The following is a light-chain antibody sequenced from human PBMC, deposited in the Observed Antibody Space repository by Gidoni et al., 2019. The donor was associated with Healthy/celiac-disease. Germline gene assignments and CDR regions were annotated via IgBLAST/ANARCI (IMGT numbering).Light chain of an antibody. CDR3: QQSYSTPWT. J-gene: IGKJ1*01. CDR1: QSISSY. Sequence: DIQMTQSPSSLSASVGDRVTITCRGSQSISSYLNWDPQKPGKAPKLLIYAASSLQSGVPSRFSGSGSGTDFTLTISSLQTEDFATYYCQQSYSTPWTFGQGTKVEIK. CDR2: AAS. V-gene: IGKV1-39*01.